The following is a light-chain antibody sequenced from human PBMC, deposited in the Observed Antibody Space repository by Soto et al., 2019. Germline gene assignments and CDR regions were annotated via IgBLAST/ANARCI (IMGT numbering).Light chain of an antibody. J-gene: IGKJ4*01. CDR3: QQRSNWLT. CDR2: DAS. V-gene: IGKV3-11*01. CDR1: QNVSTY. Sequence: ESVLTQSPATLSLYPGERATLSCRASQNVSTYLAWYRQKPGQAPRLLIYDASNRATGIPARFSGSGSGTDFTLTISSLEPEDFAVYYCQQRSNWLTFGGGTKVDIK.